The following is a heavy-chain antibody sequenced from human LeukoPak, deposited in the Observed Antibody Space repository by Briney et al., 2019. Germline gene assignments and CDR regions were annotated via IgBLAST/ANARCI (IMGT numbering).Heavy chain of an antibody. CDR3: VNSGFDP. Sequence: GGSLRLSCAASGFTFSSYAMHWVRQAPGKGLEWVAFIHYDGTNEYYADSVKGRFTISRDNFKNTLSLQMNGLRVEDTALYYCVNSGFDPWGQGTLVTVSS. J-gene: IGHJ5*02. CDR1: GFTFSSYA. CDR2: IHYDGTNE. V-gene: IGHV3-30*04. D-gene: IGHD3-10*01.